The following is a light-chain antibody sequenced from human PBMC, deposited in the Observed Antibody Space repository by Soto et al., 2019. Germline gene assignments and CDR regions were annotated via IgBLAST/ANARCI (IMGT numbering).Light chain of an antibody. V-gene: IGLV2-14*01. Sequence: QSVLTQPASVSGSPGQSITISCTGTSSDVGGYNFVSWYQQHPDKAPKLMIYDVTNRPSGVSNRFSGSKSGNTASLTISWLQAEDEADYYCSSYTSISTYVFGTGTKVTVL. J-gene: IGLJ1*01. CDR2: DVT. CDR3: SSYTSISTYV. CDR1: SSDVGGYNF.